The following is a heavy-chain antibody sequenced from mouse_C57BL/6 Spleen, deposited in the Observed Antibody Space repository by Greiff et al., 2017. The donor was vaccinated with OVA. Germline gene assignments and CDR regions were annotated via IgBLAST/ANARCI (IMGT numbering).Heavy chain of an antibody. J-gene: IGHJ4*01. CDR3: ARHEEGGAMDY. V-gene: IGHV1-62-2*01. CDR2: FYPGRGSI. CDR1: GYTFTEYT. Sequence: VQLQQSGAELVKPGASVTLSCKASGYTFTEYTIHWVKQRSGQGLEWIGWFYPGRGSIKYNEKFKDKATLTADKSSSTVYMELSRLTSEDTAVDCCARHEEGGAMDYWGQGTSVTVSS.